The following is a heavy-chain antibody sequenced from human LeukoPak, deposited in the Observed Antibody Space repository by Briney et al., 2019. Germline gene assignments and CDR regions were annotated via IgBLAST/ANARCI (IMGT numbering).Heavy chain of an antibody. V-gene: IGHV3-49*03. Sequence: GGSLRLSCTASGFTFGDYAMSWFRPAPGKGLEWVGFIRSKAYGGTTEYAASVKGRFTIPRDDSKSIAYLQMNSLKTEDTAVYYCTRDPRSGSYSDYWGQGTLVTVSS. J-gene: IGHJ4*02. CDR2: IRSKAYGGTT. CDR3: TRDPRSGSYSDY. D-gene: IGHD1-26*01. CDR1: GFTFGDYA.